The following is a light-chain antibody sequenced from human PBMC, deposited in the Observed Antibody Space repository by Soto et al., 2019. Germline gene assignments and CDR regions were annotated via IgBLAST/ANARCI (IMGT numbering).Light chain of an antibody. J-gene: IGLJ3*02. Sequence: QSALTQPASVSGSPGQSITISCTGTSSDVGRYNFVSWFQQHPGKAPKLMIYDVSNRPSGVSNRFSGSKSGNTASLTISGPQAEDEADYSCRSYTTGITGVFGGGTEVTV. V-gene: IGLV2-14*01. CDR2: DVS. CDR1: SSDVGRYNF. CDR3: RSYTTGITGV.